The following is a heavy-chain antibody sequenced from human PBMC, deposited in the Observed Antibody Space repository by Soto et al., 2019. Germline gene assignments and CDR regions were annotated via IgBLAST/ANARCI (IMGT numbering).Heavy chain of an antibody. J-gene: IGHJ4*02. CDR1: GYTYTSRG. CDR3: TRDDSPNDY. Sequence: QVQLVQSGAEVKKPGASVKVSCKASGYTYTSRGISWVRQAPGQGLEWMGWINSYNGNTKYAQRFQGRLTMTTDTSTSTSYMELRSLRSDDTAVYYCTRDDSPNDYWGQGTLVTVSP. V-gene: IGHV1-18*01. D-gene: IGHD3-3*01. CDR2: INSYNGNT.